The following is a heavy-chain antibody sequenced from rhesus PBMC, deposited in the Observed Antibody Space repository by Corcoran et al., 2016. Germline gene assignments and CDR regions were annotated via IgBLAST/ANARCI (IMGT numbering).Heavy chain of an antibody. CDR3: AREYCSGGVCYGAYFEV. J-gene: IGHJ1*01. D-gene: IGHD2-8*01. V-gene: IGHV4S10*01. CDR1: GGSISDSYR. CDR2: IYGSSMST. Sequence: QVQLQESGPGVMKPSETLSLTCAVSGGSISDSYRWSWIRQTPGKGLEWIGYIYGSSMSTNYNPSLKSRVTISKDKSKNQFSLKLSSVTAADTAVYYCAREYCSGGVCYGAYFEVWGQGALVTVSA.